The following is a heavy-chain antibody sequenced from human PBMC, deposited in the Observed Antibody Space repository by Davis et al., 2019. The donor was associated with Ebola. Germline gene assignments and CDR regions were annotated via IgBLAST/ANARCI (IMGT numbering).Heavy chain of an antibody. J-gene: IGHJ4*02. V-gene: IGHV3-53*04. D-gene: IGHD6-19*01. CDR1: GFTVSSNY. Sequence: GESLKISCAASGFTVSSNYMSWVRQAPGKGLEWVSVIYSGGSTYYADSVKGRFTISRHNSKNTLYLQMNSLRAEDTAVYYCATERIAVAGTLWGQGTLVTVSS. CDR3: ATERIAVAGTL. CDR2: IYSGGST.